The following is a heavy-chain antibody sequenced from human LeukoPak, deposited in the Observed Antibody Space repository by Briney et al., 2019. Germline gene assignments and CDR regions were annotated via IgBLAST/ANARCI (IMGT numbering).Heavy chain of an antibody. CDR3: ASPGPDRSDYYLKFDY. J-gene: IGHJ4*02. CDR2: IYYSGST. D-gene: IGHD3-22*01. Sequence: SETLSLACTVSGGSISSSSYYWGRIRQPPGKGLEWIGSIYYSGSTYYNPSLKSRVTISVDTSKKQFSLKLSSVTAADTAVYYCASPGPDRSDYYLKFDYWGQGTLVTVSS. V-gene: IGHV4-39*01. CDR1: GGSISSSSYY.